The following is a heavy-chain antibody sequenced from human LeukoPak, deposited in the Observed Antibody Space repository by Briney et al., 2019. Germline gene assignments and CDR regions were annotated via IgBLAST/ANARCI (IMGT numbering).Heavy chain of an antibody. Sequence: SETLSLTCTVSGGSISSSSYYWGWIRQPPGKGLEWIGSIYYSGSTYYNPSLKSRVTISVDTSKNQFSLKLSSVTAADTAVYYCARGGDFSGYFDYWGQGTLVTVSS. D-gene: IGHD3-16*02. CDR1: GGSISSSSYY. CDR3: ARGGDFSGYFDY. J-gene: IGHJ4*02. CDR2: IYYSGST. V-gene: IGHV4-39*01.